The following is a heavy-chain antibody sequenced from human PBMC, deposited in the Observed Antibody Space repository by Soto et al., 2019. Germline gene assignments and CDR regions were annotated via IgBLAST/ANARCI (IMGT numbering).Heavy chain of an antibody. CDR3: AKDDDYYGSGSTT. V-gene: IGHV3-23*01. J-gene: IGHJ4*02. CDR1: GFSFSSYA. CDR2: ISGSGGST. D-gene: IGHD3-10*01. Sequence: EVQLLESGGGLVQPGGSLRLSCAASGFSFSSYAMSWVRQAPGKGLEWVSAISGSGGSTYYADSVKGRFTISRDNSKNTLYLQMNSLRAEDTAVYYCAKDDDYYGSGSTTWGQGTLVTVSS.